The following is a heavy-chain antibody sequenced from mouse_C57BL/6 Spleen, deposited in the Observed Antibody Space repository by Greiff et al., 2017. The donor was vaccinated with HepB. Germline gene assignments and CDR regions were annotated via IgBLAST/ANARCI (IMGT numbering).Heavy chain of an antibody. J-gene: IGHJ4*01. CDR3: ARSDYYGRDYYAMDY. D-gene: IGHD1-1*01. CDR1: GYTFTSYW. Sequence: QVQLQQPGAELVMPGASVKLSCKASGYTFTSYWMHWVKQRPGQGLEWIGEIDPSDSYTNYNQKFKGTSTLTVDKSSSTAYMQLSSLTSEDSAVYYCARSDYYGRDYYAMDYWGQGTSVTVSS. CDR2: IDPSDSYT. V-gene: IGHV1-69*01.